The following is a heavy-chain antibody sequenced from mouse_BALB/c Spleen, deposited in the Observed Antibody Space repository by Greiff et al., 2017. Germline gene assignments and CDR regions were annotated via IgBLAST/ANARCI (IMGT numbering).Heavy chain of an antibody. J-gene: IGHJ2*01. CDR2: INPSNGRT. CDR1: GYTFTSYW. CDR3: AREGNYYFDY. Sequence: QLQQPGAELVKPGASVKLSCKASGYTFTSYWMHWVKQRPGQGLEWIGEINPSNGRTNYNEKFKSKATLTVDKSSSTAYMQLSSLTSEDSAVYYCAREGNYYFDYWGQGTTLTVSS. D-gene: IGHD2-1*01. V-gene: IGHV1S81*02.